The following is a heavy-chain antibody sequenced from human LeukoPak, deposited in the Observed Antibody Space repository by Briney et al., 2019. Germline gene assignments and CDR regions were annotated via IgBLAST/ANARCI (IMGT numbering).Heavy chain of an antibody. CDR3: AKVATRERDGGEPNTPRYYYYYYMDV. CDR1: GFTFGDYA. J-gene: IGHJ6*03. D-gene: IGHD1-26*01. Sequence: GGSLRLSCTTSGFTFGDYALSWVRQAPGKGLEWVGFIRSKAYGGTTEYAASVKGRFTISGGDSKSGVYLQMNSLKTEDTATYYCAKVATRERDGGEPNTPRYYYYYYMDVWGKGTTVTVSS. V-gene: IGHV3-49*04. CDR2: IRSKAYGGTT.